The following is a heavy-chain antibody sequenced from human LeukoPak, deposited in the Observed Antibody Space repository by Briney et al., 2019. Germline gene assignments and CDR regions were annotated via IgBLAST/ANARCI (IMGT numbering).Heavy chain of an antibody. V-gene: IGHV4-4*07. J-gene: IGHJ5*02. D-gene: IGHD4-23*01. CDR2: IYTSGST. CDR1: GGSISSYY. Sequence: SETLSLTCTVSGGSISSYYWSWIRQPAGKGLEWIGRIYTSGSTNYNPSLKSRVTMSVDTSKNQFSLKLSSVTAADTAVYYCAILRVNYGGNWFDPWGQGTPVTVSS. CDR3: AILRVNYGGNWFDP.